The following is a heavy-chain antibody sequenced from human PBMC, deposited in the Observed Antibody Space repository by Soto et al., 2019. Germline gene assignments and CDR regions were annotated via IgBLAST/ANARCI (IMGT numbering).Heavy chain of an antibody. CDR2: IKQDGSEK. J-gene: IGHJ5*02. V-gene: IGHV3-7*01. D-gene: IGHD3-3*01. Sequence: EVQLEESGGGLFQPGGSLRLSCVASGFTFTDYRMTWVRQAPGKAPEWVANIKQDGSEKNYLDSVKGRFSISRDNTKNSLFLEMNNLGVDDTAVYHCARAGGYDFWSLFDPWGQGTLVTVSS. CDR3: ARAGGYDFWSLFDP. CDR1: GFTFTDYR.